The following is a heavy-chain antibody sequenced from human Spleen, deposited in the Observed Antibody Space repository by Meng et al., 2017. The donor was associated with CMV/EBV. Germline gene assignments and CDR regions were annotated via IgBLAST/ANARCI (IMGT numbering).Heavy chain of an antibody. Sequence: GESLKISCAASGFNFKNYWMTWVRQAPGKGLEWVSSISSSSSYIYYADSVKGRFTISRDNAKNSLYLQMNSLRAEDTAVYYCARGIYDSSGSSWGQGTLVTVSS. J-gene: IGHJ5*02. CDR2: ISSSSSYI. D-gene: IGHD3-22*01. CDR3: ARGIYDSSGSS. CDR1: GFNFKNYW. V-gene: IGHV3-21*01.